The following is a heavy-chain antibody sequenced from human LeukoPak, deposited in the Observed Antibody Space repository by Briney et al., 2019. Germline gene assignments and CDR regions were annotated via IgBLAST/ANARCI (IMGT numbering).Heavy chain of an antibody. CDR3: AKDRCSNGVGCYYYYMDV. D-gene: IGHD2-8*01. Sequence: GSLRLSCAASGFTFSTYIMNWVRQTPGKGLEWVSSIGTSTSYLYYADSVKGRFSISRDSSKNILYLQMNSLRADDTAVYYCAKDRCSNGVGCYYYYMDVWGKGTTVSISS. J-gene: IGHJ6*03. CDR1: GFTFSTYI. CDR2: IGTSTSYL. V-gene: IGHV3-21*01.